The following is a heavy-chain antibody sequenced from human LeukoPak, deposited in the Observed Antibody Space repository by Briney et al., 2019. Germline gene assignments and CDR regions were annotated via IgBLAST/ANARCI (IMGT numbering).Heavy chain of an antibody. CDR2: ISGSGGNT. V-gene: IGHV3-23*01. CDR3: ARRTYHYDSSGYGYYFDY. J-gene: IGHJ4*02. D-gene: IGHD3-22*01. Sequence: PGGSLRLSCAASGFTFSSYSMSWVRQAPGKGLEWVSAISGSGGNTYYADSVKGRFTISRDTSKNTLYLQMNSLRAEDTAVYYCARRTYHYDSSGYGYYFDYWGQGTLVTVSS. CDR1: GFTFSSYS.